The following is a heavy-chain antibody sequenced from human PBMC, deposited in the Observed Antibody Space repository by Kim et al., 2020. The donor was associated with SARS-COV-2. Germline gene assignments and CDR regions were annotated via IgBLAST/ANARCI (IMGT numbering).Heavy chain of an antibody. Sequence: NSGKVPFPNSRDNSKNTLYLQMNSLRAEDTAVYYCAKEVGNGYDYVFDYWGQGTLVTVSS. D-gene: IGHD5-12*01. J-gene: IGHJ4*02. V-gene: IGHV3-33*06. CDR3: AKEVGNGYDYVFDY.